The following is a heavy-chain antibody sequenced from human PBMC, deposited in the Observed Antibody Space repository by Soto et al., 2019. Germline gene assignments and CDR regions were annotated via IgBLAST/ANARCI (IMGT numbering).Heavy chain of an antibody. CDR1: GFTFDDYA. V-gene: IGHV3-9*01. CDR3: VKDESINWYSGHFRH. Sequence: PVGSLRLSCAASGFTFDDYAMHWVRQVPGKGLEWVSGINWNSGSIGYGDSVKGRFAISRDNAKNSLHLQMNSLSAEDTAFYYCVKDESINWYSGHFRHWGQGTLVTVS. CDR2: INWNSGSI. D-gene: IGHD6-13*01. J-gene: IGHJ1*01.